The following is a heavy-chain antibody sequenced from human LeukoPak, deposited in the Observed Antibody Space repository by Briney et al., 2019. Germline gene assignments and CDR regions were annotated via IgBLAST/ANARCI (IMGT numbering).Heavy chain of an antibody. CDR3: ARDLNPQSIGMRAFDI. Sequence: ASVKVSCKASGYTFTNFYLHWVRQAPGQGLEWMGIINPTTGSTTYAQKLQGRVTMTRDMSTSTVYMELSSLRSEDTAVYFCARDLNPQSIGMRAFDIWGQGTMVTASS. D-gene: IGHD1-14*01. J-gene: IGHJ3*02. V-gene: IGHV1-46*01. CDR2: INPTTGST. CDR1: GYTFTNFY.